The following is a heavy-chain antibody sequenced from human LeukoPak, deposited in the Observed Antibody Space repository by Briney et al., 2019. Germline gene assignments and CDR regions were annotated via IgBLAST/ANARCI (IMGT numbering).Heavy chain of an antibody. V-gene: IGHV3-21*01. D-gene: IGHD1-26*01. CDR2: ISSSSSYI. CDR1: GFTFSSYS. J-gene: IGHJ6*03. CDR3: AKHGSPKNYYYYYYMDV. Sequence: PGGSLRLSCAASGFTFSSYSMNWVRQAPGKGLEWVSSISSSSSYIYYADSVKGRFTISRDNSKDTVSLRMSGLTSEDTGVYYCAKHGSPKNYYYYYYMDVWGKGTTVTVSS.